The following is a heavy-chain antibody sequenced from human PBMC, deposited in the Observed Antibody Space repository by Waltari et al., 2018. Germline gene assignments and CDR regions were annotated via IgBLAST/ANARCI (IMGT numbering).Heavy chain of an antibody. V-gene: IGHV3-48*03. CDR1: GSPHDSFE. D-gene: IGHD4-17*01. CDR2: VSDSGGFT. CDR3: ATTTTMGGYNWFGP. Sequence: EVKLVESGGTLVQPGGFLRLSCAASGSPHDSFEVNWFRQAPGKGLEWVAYVSDSGGFTYYADSVEGRFTVSRDNAENSIFLQMNNLRSEDSAVYFCATTTTMGGYNWFGPWGLGTLVTVSS. J-gene: IGHJ5*02.